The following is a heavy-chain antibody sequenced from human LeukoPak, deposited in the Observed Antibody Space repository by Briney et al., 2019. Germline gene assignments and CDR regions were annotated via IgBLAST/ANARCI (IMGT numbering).Heavy chain of an antibody. V-gene: IGHV1-3*01. CDR2: INAGNGNT. J-gene: IGHJ3*02. CDR3: ARGGDSPDAFDI. Sequence: ASVKVSCKASGYTFTSYAMHWVRQAPGQRLEWMGWINAGNGNTKYSQKFQGRVTMTTDTSTSTAYMELRSLRSDDTAVYYCARGGDSPDAFDIWGQGTMVTVSS. D-gene: IGHD2-21*01. CDR1: GYTFTSYA.